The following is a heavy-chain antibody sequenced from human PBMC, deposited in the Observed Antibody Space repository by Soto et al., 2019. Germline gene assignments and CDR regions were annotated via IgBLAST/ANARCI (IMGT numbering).Heavy chain of an antibody. V-gene: IGHV1-69*13. Sequence: SVKVSCKASGGTFSSYAISWVRQAPGQGLEWMGGIIPIFGTANYAQKFQGRVTITADESTSTAYMELSSLRSEDTAVYYCARDSGVGATRGGFDYWGQGTLVTVSS. CDR1: GGTFSSYA. D-gene: IGHD1-26*01. CDR2: IIPIFGTA. CDR3: ARDSGVGATRGGFDY. J-gene: IGHJ4*02.